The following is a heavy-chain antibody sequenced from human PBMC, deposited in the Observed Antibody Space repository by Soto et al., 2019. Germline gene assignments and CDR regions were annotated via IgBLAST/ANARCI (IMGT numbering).Heavy chain of an antibody. CDR3: IVWGSGNDFGAA. V-gene: IGHV3-72*01. CDR1: GFTFSDHY. D-gene: IGHD3-10*01. CDR2: SKNKADSYTT. Sequence: EVQLVESGGGLVQPGGSLRLSCAASGFTFSDHYMDWVRQAPGKGLEWVGRSKNKADSYTTEYAASVKGRFTISRDGSKNSLFLQMTSLKTEDTAVYYCIVWGSGNDFGAAWGQGILVTVSS. J-gene: IGHJ4*02.